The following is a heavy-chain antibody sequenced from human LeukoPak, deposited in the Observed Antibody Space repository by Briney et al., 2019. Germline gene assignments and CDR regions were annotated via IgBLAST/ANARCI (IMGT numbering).Heavy chain of an antibody. CDR3: ARKGYCSSTSCHYYYYGMDI. CDR1: GGTFSSYA. CDR2: IIPIFGTA. D-gene: IGHD2-2*01. J-gene: IGHJ6*02. Sequence: SVKVSCKASGGTFSSYAISWVRQAPGQGLEWMGGIIPIFGTANYAQKFQGRVTITADESTSTAYMELSSLRSEDTAVYYCARKGYCSSTSCHYYYYGMDIWGQGTTVTVSS. V-gene: IGHV1-69*13.